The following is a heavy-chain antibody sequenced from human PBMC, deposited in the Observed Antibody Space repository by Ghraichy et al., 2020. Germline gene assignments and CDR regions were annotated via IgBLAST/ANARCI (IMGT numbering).Heavy chain of an antibody. Sequence: GGSLRLSCAASGFTFSSYSMNWVRQAPGKGLEWVSSISSSSSYIYYADSVKGRFTISRDNAKNSLYLQMNSLRAEDTAVYYCARDLGGYSYVGGGAFDIWGQGTMVTVSS. V-gene: IGHV3-21*01. CDR1: GFTFSSYS. J-gene: IGHJ3*02. CDR3: ARDLGGYSYVGGGAFDI. D-gene: IGHD5-18*01. CDR2: ISSSSSYI.